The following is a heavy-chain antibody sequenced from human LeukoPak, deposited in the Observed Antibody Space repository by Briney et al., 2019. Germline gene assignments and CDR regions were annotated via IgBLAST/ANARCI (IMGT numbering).Heavy chain of an antibody. CDR1: GYTFTSYA. CDR3: ARASFYYDSSAYGGLVD. D-gene: IGHD3-22*01. Sequence: ASVKVSCKASGYTFTSYAVNWVRQAPGQGLEWMGWINTNTGNPTYAQGFTGRFVFSLDTSVSTAYLQISSLKAEDTAVYYCARASFYYDSSAYGGLVDWGQGTLVTVSS. J-gene: IGHJ4*02. CDR2: INTNTGNP. V-gene: IGHV7-4-1*02.